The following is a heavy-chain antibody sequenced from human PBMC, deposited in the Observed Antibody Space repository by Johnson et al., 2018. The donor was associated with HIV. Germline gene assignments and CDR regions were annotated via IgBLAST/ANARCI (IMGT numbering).Heavy chain of an antibody. CDR3: ARDRGYWDAFDV. Sequence: VQLVESGGGVVQRGGSLRLSCVASGFTFSSYGMHWVRQAPGKGLECISYISSSGTTLYYTDSVKGRFSISRDNAKNSLYLQMNSLRAEDTAVYYCARDRGYWDAFDVWGQGTMVTVSS. V-gene: IGHV3-48*04. CDR2: ISSSGTTL. CDR1: GFTFSSYG. D-gene: IGHD3-22*01. J-gene: IGHJ3*01.